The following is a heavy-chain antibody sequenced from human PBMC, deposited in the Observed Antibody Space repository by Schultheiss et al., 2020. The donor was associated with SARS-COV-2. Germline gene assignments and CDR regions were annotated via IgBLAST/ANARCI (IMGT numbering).Heavy chain of an antibody. J-gene: IGHJ4*02. Sequence: GGSLRLSCAASGFIFNSYWMNWIRQAPGKGLEWVANINADGSQQYSVDSVKGRFTTSRDNTKNLFYLQMNSLRVEDTAVYYCVGPLSGNINYWGQGTLVTVSS. D-gene: IGHD1-26*01. CDR1: GFIFNSYW. CDR3: VGPLSGNINY. V-gene: IGHV3-7*03. CDR2: INADGSQQ.